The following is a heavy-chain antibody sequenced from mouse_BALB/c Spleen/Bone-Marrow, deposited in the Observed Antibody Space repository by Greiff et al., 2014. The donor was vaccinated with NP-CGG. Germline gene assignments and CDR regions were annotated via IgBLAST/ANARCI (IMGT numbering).Heavy chain of an antibody. V-gene: IGHV5-9-4*01. Sequence: VQLKESGGGLVKPGGSLKLSCAASGFTFSSYAMSWVRQSPEKRLEWVAEISSGGSYTYYPDTVTGRFTISRDNAKNTLYLEMSSLRSEDTAMYYCARDSSGYFDYWGQGTTHTVSS. CDR3: ARDSSGYFDY. CDR2: ISSGGSYT. CDR1: GFTFSSYA. J-gene: IGHJ2*01. D-gene: IGHD3-1*01.